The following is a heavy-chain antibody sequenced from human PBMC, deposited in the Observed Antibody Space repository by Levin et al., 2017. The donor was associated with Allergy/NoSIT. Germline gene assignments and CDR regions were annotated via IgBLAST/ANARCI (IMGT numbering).Heavy chain of an antibody. Sequence: GESLKISCAASGFTFSSYAMTWVRQAPGKGLEWVSAISGTGGAAHYADSVEGRFTISRDNSKNTLYLQMNSLRAEDTAVYYCAKDYYFDSSGYFYSDYFDYWGQGTLVTVSS. CDR1: GFTFSSYA. D-gene: IGHD3-22*01. CDR3: AKDYYFDSSGYFYSDYFDY. J-gene: IGHJ4*02. V-gene: IGHV3-23*01. CDR2: ISGTGGAA.